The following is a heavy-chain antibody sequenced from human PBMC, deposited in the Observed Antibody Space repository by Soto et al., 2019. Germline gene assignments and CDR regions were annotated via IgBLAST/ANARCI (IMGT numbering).Heavy chain of an antibody. Sequence: SVPLSLTSTVSGGSISGGGYYWSWIRQHPGKGLEWSGYIYYSGSTYYNPSLKSRVTISVDTSKNQFSLKLSSVTAADTAVYYCARGQRDSSGYYSYYYYYGMDVWGQGTTVTVSS. CDR3: ARGQRDSSGYYSYYYYYGMDV. D-gene: IGHD3-22*01. CDR1: GGSISGGGYY. V-gene: IGHV4-31*03. J-gene: IGHJ6*02. CDR2: IYYSGST.